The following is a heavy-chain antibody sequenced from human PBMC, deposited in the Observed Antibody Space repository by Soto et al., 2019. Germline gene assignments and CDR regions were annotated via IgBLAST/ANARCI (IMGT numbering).Heavy chain of an antibody. D-gene: IGHD2-2*01. J-gene: IGHJ5*02. CDR2: IYYSGST. CDR3: ARVGTYCSSTSCHPRINWFDP. V-gene: IGHV4-59*01. CDR1: GGSISSYY. Sequence: SETLSLTCTVSGGSISSYYWSWIRQPPGKGLEWIGYIYYSGSTNYNPSLKSRVTISVDTSKNQFSLKLSSVTAADTAVYYCARVGTYCSSTSCHPRINWFDPWGQGTLVTVSS.